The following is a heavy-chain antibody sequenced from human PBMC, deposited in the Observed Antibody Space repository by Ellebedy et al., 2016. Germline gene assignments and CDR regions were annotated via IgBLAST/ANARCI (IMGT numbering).Heavy chain of an antibody. CDR3: AKDMVGTIPDAFDI. Sequence: GESLKISXAASGFSFSNYAMTWVRQAPGKGLEWVSAIVSSGASTYYADSVKGRFTISRDNSKNTLYLQMNSLRAEDTAFYYCAKDMVGTIPDAFDIWGRGTMVTVSS. CDR2: IVSSGAST. D-gene: IGHD1-26*01. J-gene: IGHJ3*02. V-gene: IGHV3-23*01. CDR1: GFSFSNYA.